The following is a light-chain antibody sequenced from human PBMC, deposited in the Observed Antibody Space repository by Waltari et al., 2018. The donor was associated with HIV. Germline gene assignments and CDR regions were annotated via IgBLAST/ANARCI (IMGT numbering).Light chain of an antibody. CDR1: STNVGKTD. V-gene: IGLV1-47*01. CDR3: AAWDDILSGWV. J-gene: IGLJ3*02. CDR2: RDN. Sequence: QSVLTQPLSASGNHGQRVTISCSGSSTNVGKTDYWYQQLPGTAPKVLIYRDNQRPSGVPDRFSGSRSGTSASLDVSGLRSEDEANYFCAAWDDILSGWVFGGGTKLTVL.